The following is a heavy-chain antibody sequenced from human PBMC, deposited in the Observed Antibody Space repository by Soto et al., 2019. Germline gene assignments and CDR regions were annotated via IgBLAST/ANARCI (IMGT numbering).Heavy chain of an antibody. CDR3: SRGRSTFTWS. D-gene: IGHD3-16*01. Sequence: QVELVQSGAQVERPGASVKLSCKASGYSFTDYYIHWVRQAPGQGLEWLGWINANGGATNYAEKFQDRRTLTRDTSIDTAFMELARLTSDDTALYFCSRGRSTFTWSWGQETRVAVAS. V-gene: IGHV1-2*02. CDR1: GYSFTDYY. CDR2: INANGGAT. J-gene: IGHJ5*02.